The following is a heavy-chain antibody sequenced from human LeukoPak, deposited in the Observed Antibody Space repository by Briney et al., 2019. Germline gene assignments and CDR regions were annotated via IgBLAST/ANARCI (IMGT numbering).Heavy chain of an antibody. D-gene: IGHD3-3*01. CDR1: GFTFSSYS. Sequence: GGSLRLSCAASGFTFSSYSMNWVRQAPGKGLEWVSSTSSSSSYIYYADSVKGRFTISRDNAKNSLYLQMNSLRAEDTAVYYCARDGETEGYYDFWSGYYKVGFDPWGQGALVTVSS. V-gene: IGHV3-21*01. J-gene: IGHJ5*02. CDR3: ARDGETEGYYDFWSGYYKVGFDP. CDR2: TSSSSSYI.